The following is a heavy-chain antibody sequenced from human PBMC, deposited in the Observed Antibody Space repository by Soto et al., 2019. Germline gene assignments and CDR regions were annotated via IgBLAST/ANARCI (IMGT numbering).Heavy chain of an antibody. CDR3: APHYPDSSGYFDH. J-gene: IGHJ4*02. V-gene: IGHV1-2*02. CDR2: INPNNGAT. CDR1: GYIFTGNY. D-gene: IGHD3-22*01. Sequence: ASVKVSCKASGYIFTGNYMHWVRQAPGQGLEYMGWINPNNGATNYAQNFQGRATMTWDTSISTAYMEVRRLRSDDTAVYYCAPHYPDSSGYFDHWGQGTLVTVSS.